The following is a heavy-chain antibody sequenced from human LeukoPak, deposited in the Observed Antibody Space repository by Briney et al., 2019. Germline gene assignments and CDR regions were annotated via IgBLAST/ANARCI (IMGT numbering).Heavy chain of an antibody. CDR1: GGTFSSYA. CDR2: INPNSGGT. V-gene: IGHV1-2*02. J-gene: IGHJ6*03. D-gene: IGHD3-22*01. CDR3: AKGSSRQYYYDSSGYRGYYMDV. Sequence: ASVKVSCKASGGTFSSYAISWVRQAPGQGLEWMGWINPNSGGTNYAQKFQGRVTMTRDTSISTAYMELSRLRSDDTAVYYCAKGSSRQYYYDSSGYRGYYMDVWGKGTTVTVSS.